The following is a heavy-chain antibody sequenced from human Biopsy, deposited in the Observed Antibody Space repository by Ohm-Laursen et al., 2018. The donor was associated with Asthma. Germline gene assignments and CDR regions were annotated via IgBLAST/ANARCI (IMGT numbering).Heavy chain of an antibody. D-gene: IGHD5-24*01. CDR3: ARHPYNFGGFDY. V-gene: IGHV1-18*01. Sequence: GSSVKVSCKASGGTFGNYAISWVRQAPGLGLEWMGWISPFTGDTHFGQKFQGRVTMTTDTSTDTAYMELRSLRSDDTAVYYCARHPYNFGGFDYWGQGSLVLVSS. CDR1: GGTFGNYA. J-gene: IGHJ4*02. CDR2: ISPFTGDT.